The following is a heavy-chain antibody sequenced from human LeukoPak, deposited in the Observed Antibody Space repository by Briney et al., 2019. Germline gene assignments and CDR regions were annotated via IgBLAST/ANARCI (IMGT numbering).Heavy chain of an antibody. CDR3: ARERIVVVVAANSNWFDP. Sequence: SETLSLTCAVSGGSISSSNWWSWVRQPPGKGLEWIGEIYHSGSTNYNPSLKSRVTISVDTSKNQFSLKLSSVTAADTAVYYCARERIVVVVAANSNWFDPWGQGTLVTVSS. V-gene: IGHV4-4*02. J-gene: IGHJ5*02. CDR2: IYHSGST. D-gene: IGHD2-15*01. CDR1: GGSISSSNW.